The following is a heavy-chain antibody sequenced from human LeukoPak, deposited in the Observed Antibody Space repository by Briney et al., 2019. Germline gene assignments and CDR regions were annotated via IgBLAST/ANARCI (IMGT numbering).Heavy chain of an antibody. CDR2: IRYDGSNK. V-gene: IGHV3-30*02. CDR1: GFTFSSYG. J-gene: IGHJ4*02. Sequence: GGSLRLSCAASGFTFSSYGMHWVRQAPGKGLEWVAFIRYDGSNKYYADSVKGRFTISRDDSKNTLYLQMNSLRAEDTAVYYCAKESESYDSSGSTFDYWGQGTLVTVSS. D-gene: IGHD3-22*01. CDR3: AKESESYDSSGSTFDY.